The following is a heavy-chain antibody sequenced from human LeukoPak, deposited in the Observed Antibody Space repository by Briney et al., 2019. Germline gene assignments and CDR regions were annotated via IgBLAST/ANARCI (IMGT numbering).Heavy chain of an antibody. CDR3: ARGRDVSRWFGELSGGVWFDP. Sequence: SQTLSLTCTVSGGSISSGGYYWSWIRQPPGQGLEYIGSIYYSGSTNYNPSLKSRVTISVDTSKNQFSLKLSSVTAADTAVYYCARGRDVSRWFGELSGGVWFDPWGQGTLVTVSS. CDR2: IYYSGST. V-gene: IGHV4-39*07. J-gene: IGHJ5*02. D-gene: IGHD3-10*01. CDR1: GGSISSGGYY.